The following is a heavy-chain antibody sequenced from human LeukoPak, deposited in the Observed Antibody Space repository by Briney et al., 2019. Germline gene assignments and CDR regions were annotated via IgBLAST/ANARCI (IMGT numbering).Heavy chain of an antibody. V-gene: IGHV1-46*01. D-gene: IGHD6-13*01. CDR1: GYTFTSYY. CDR3: ARDRSLYSSTWYVPRDGFDI. CDR2: INPSGGST. J-gene: IGHJ3*02. Sequence: ASVKVSCKASGYTFTSYYMHWVRQAPGQGLEWMGIINPSGGSTSYAQKFQGRVTMTRDMSTSTVYMELSSLRSEDTAVYYCARDRSLYSSTWYVPRDGFDIWGQGTMVTVSS.